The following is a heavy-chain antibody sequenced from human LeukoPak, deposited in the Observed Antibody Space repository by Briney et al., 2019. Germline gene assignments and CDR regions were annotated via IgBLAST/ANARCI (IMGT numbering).Heavy chain of an antibody. Sequence: ASVKVSCKASGYTFTSYGISWVRQAPGQGLEWMGWISAYNGNTNYAQKLQGRATMTTDTSTSTAYMELRSLRSDDTAVYYCASGALRYFDWLYGMDVWGQGTTVTVSS. J-gene: IGHJ6*02. CDR2: ISAYNGNT. CDR1: GYTFTSYG. D-gene: IGHD3-9*01. CDR3: ASGALRYFDWLYGMDV. V-gene: IGHV1-18*01.